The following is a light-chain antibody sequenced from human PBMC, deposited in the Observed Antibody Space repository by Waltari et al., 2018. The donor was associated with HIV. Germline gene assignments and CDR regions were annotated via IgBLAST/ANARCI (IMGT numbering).Light chain of an antibody. V-gene: IGLV1-47*01. CDR3: AAWDDSLSAWM. Sequence: QSVLPQPPSASGTPGQRVTIPCSGSSSNIGTHDVYWDQPLPGTAPKLLIYKNNERPSGVPDRFSGSKSGTSASLAISGLRSEDEADYYCAAWDDSLSAWMFGGGTKLTVV. CDR1: SSNIGTHD. J-gene: IGLJ3*02. CDR2: KNN.